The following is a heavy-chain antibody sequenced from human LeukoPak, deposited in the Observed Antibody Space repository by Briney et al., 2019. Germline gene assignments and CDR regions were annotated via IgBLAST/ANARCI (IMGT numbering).Heavy chain of an antibody. D-gene: IGHD3-16*02. CDR2: IIPIFGTA. Sequence: ASVKVSCKASGGTFSSYAISWVRQAPGQGREWMGGIIPIFGTANYAQKFQGRVTITADESTSTGYMELSSLGSEDTAVYYCARAVYRVEEAFDIWGQGTMVTVSS. J-gene: IGHJ3*02. CDR1: GGTFSSYA. CDR3: ARAVYRVEEAFDI. V-gene: IGHV1-69*13.